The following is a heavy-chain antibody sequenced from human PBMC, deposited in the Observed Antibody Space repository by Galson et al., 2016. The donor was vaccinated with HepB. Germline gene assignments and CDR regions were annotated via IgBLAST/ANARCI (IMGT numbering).Heavy chain of an antibody. D-gene: IGHD2-2*01. CDR3: ARARGQGYCGSTSCYWVDY. CDR2: ISSSGSTI. V-gene: IGHV3-11*04. CDR1: GFTFSNYY. Sequence: SLRLSCAASGFTFSNYYMKWIRQAPGKGLEWVAYISSSGSTIYYADSVKGRFTISRDNAKNSLYLQMNSLRAEDTAVYYCARARGQGYCGSTSCYWVDYWGQGTLVTVSS. J-gene: IGHJ4*02.